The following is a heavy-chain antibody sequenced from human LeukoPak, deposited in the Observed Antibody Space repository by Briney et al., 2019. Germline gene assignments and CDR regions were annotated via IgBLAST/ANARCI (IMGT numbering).Heavy chain of an antibody. CDR3: ARDKNWKPDY. CDR2: ISAYNGNT. CDR1: GGTFSSYG. Sequence: ASVKVSCKASGGTFSSYGISWVRQAPGQGLEWMGWISAYNGNTNYAQSLQGRVTMTTDTSTSTAYMELRSLRSDDTAMYYCARDKNWKPDYWGQGALVTVSS. J-gene: IGHJ4*02. V-gene: IGHV1-18*01. D-gene: IGHD1-1*01.